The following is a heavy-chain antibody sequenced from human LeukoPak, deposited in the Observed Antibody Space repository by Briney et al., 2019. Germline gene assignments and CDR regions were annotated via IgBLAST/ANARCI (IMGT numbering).Heavy chain of an antibody. CDR2: ISSSSSYI. J-gene: IGHJ6*03. V-gene: IGHV3-21*01. Sequence: NPGGSLRLSCAASGFTFSSYSMNWVRQAPGKGLEWVSSISSSSSYIYYADSVKGRFTISRDNAKNSLYLQMNSLRAEDTAVYYCARDQVGSYYDFWSGSHDYYYMDVWGKGTTVTVSS. CDR3: ARDQVGSYYDFWSGSHDYYYMDV. D-gene: IGHD3-3*01. CDR1: GFTFSSYS.